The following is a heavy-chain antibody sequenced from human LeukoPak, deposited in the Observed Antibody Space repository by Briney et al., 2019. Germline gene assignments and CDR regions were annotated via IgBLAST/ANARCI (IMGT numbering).Heavy chain of an antibody. Sequence: SETLSLTCTVSGGSISSSSYYWGWIRQPPGKGLEWIGSIYYSGSTYYNPSLKSRVTISVETSKNQFSLKLSSMTAADTAVYYCATGSSGWYYNWFDPWGQGTLVTVSS. CDR1: GGSISSSSYY. CDR2: IYYSGST. J-gene: IGHJ5*02. CDR3: ATGSSGWYYNWFDP. V-gene: IGHV4-39*01. D-gene: IGHD6-19*01.